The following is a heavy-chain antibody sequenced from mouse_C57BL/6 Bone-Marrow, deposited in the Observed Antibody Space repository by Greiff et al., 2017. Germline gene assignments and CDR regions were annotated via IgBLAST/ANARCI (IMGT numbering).Heavy chain of an antibody. J-gene: IGHJ3*01. CDR2: IYPGSGST. D-gene: IGHD2-3*01. CDR3: ARYYDGYHWFAY. V-gene: IGHV1-55*01. CDR1: GYTFTSYW. Sequence: QVQLQQSGAELVRPGASVKMSCKASGYTFTSYWITWVKQRPGQGLEWIGDIYPGSGSTNYNEKFKSKATLTVDTSSSTAYMQLSSLTSEDSAVYYCARYYDGYHWFAYWGQGTLVTVSA.